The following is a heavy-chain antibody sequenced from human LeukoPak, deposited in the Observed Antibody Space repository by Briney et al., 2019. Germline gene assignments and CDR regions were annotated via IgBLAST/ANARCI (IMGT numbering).Heavy chain of an antibody. J-gene: IGHJ4*02. CDR1: GGSISSAGYF. Sequence: SETLSLTCSVSGGSISSAGYFWTWIRQPAGKRLEWIGRIYASGSTNYNPSLVSRVALSIDTSRNQFSLRLSSVTAADTAVYYCARRGIAVADYWGQGTLVTVSS. CDR2: IYASGST. CDR3: ARRGIAVADY. V-gene: IGHV4-61*02. D-gene: IGHD6-19*01.